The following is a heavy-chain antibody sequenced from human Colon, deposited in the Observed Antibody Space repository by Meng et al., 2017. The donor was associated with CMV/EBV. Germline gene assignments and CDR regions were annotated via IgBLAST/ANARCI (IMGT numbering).Heavy chain of an antibody. V-gene: IGHV3-11*01. CDR1: FSDYY. Sequence: FSDYYMSWIRQAPGKGLEWVSYISSSGSTIYYADSVKGRFTISRDNAKNSLYLQMNSLRAEDTAVYYCARDRSFWSGYAYYYYGMDVWGQGTTVTVSS. CDR2: ISSSGSTI. J-gene: IGHJ6*02. CDR3: ARDRSFWSGYAYYYYGMDV. D-gene: IGHD3-3*01.